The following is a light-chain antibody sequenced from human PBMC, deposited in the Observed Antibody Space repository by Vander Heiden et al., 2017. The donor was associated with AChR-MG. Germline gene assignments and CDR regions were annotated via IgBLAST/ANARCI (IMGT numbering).Light chain of an antibody. Sequence: DIQTTQTPSTLSASVGDRVTITCRASQSISSWLAWYQQKPGRAPKLLIYKASSLESGVPSRFSGSGSGTEFTLTISSLQPDDFATYYCQQYKSYPLTFGGGTKVEIK. J-gene: IGKJ4*01. CDR1: QSISSW. CDR3: QQYKSYPLT. CDR2: KAS. V-gene: IGKV1-5*03.